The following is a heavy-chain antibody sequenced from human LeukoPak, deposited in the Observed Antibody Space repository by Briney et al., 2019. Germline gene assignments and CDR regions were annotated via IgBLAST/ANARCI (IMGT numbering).Heavy chain of an antibody. CDR2: MYNSGST. CDR1: GGSISGSY. Sequence: PSETLSLTCTVSGGSISGSYWSWIRQPPGKGLEWIAYMYNSGSTNYNPSLKSRVTISIDTSKNQFSLKLSSLTAADAAIYYCARGIESYGDYGYWGQGILVTVSS. D-gene: IGHD4-17*01. V-gene: IGHV4-59*01. J-gene: IGHJ4*02. CDR3: ARGIESYGDYGY.